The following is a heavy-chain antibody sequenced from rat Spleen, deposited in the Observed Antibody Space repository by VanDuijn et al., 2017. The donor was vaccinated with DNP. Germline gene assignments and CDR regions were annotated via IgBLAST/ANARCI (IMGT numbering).Heavy chain of an antibody. CDR1: GFNFNDYW. J-gene: IGHJ4*01. V-gene: IGHV4-2*01. CDR3: ARVEYAHAMDA. Sequence: EVKLVESGGGLVQPGRSLKLSCAASGFNFNDYWMGWVRQAPGKGLEWNGEINKDGSTINYTPSLKDKFTISRDNVQVTLYLEMRKLVSEDTAIYYCARVEYAHAMDAWGQRTSVTVSS. CDR2: INKDGSTI.